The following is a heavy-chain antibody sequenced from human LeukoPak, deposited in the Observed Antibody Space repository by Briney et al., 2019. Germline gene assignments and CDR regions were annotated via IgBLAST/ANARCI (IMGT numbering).Heavy chain of an antibody. V-gene: IGHV3-30*04. CDR2: ISSDGKNK. CDR3: AGDPMADFDY. CDR1: GFTFSTYA. D-gene: IGHD2-8*01. Sequence: PGGSLRLSCAASGFTFSTYAFHWVRQAPGTGLEWVAVISSDGKNKIYADSVKGRFTISRDNSKNTLFLQMNSLRTEDTAVYYCAGDPMADFDYWGQGTLVTVSS. J-gene: IGHJ4*02.